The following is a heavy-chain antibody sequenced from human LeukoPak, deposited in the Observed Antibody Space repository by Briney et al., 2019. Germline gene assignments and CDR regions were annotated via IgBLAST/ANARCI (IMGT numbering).Heavy chain of an antibody. V-gene: IGHV1-18*01. J-gene: IGHJ4*02. D-gene: IGHD3-9*01. CDR3: ARYDILTLDL. Sequence: ASVKVSCRASGYTFKSYGITWVRQAPGQGLKWVGWISGDNGNVNYAENLQGRVTMTTDTSTSTAYMELRSLRSDDTAVYYCARYDILTLDLWGQGTLVTVSS. CDR1: GYTFKSYG. CDR2: ISGDNGNV.